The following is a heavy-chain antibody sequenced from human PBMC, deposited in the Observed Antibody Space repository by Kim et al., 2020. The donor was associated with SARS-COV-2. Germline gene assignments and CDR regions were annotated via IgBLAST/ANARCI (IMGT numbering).Heavy chain of an antibody. CDR3: VRVAVGASSWYYFDS. V-gene: IGHV3-11*05. D-gene: IGHD6-13*01. CDR2: ISSSGSYT. Sequence: GGSLRLSCAASGIDFSYYYMSWIRQAPGKGLEWVSYISSSGSYTKYADSLKGRFTISRDNAENSLYLEMDSLRPEDTAVHYCVRVAVGASSWYYFDSWGQGTLVTVSS. CDR1: GIDFSYYY. J-gene: IGHJ4*02.